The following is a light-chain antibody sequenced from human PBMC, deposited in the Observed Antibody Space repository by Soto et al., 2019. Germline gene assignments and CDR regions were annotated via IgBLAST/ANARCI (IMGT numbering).Light chain of an antibody. Sequence: EIVLTQSPGTLSLSPGERATLSCRASQRVSSGYLAWYQQKPGQAPRLLIYGASTRATGIPARFSGSGSGTEFTLTISSLQSEDFAVYYCQQYNNWPQTFGQGTKVDIK. V-gene: IGKV3-15*01. J-gene: IGKJ1*01. CDR3: QQYNNWPQT. CDR2: GAS. CDR1: QRVSSGY.